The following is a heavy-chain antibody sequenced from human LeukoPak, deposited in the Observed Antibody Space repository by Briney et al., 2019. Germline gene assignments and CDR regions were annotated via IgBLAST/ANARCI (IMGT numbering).Heavy chain of an antibody. V-gene: IGHV3-30*18. J-gene: IGHJ6*02. Sequence: GGSLRLCCAASGFTFSNYDMHWVRQAPGRGLEWVAVISYDESDKYYADSVKGRFTISRDNSKITLYLPMNSLRPEDTAVYYCAKGVVAATNAAYYGMDVWGQGTTVTVSS. CDR1: GFTFSNYD. D-gene: IGHD2-15*01. CDR2: ISYDESDK. CDR3: AKGVVAATNAAYYGMDV.